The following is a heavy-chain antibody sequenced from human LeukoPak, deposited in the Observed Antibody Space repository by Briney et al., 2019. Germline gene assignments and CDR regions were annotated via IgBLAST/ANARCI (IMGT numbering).Heavy chain of an antibody. CDR1: GGSISSGDYY. V-gene: IGHV4-30-4*01. CDR2: IYYSGST. Sequence: SETLSLTCTVSGGSISSGDYYWSWIRQPPGKGLEWIGYIYYSGSTYYNPSLKSRVTISVDTSKNQFSLKLSSVTAADTAVYYCARGMTTVTYFDYWGQGTLVTVSS. CDR3: ARGMTTVTYFDY. J-gene: IGHJ4*02. D-gene: IGHD4-17*01.